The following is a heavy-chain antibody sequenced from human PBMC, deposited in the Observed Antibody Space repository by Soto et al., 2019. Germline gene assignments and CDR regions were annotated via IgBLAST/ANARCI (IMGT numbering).Heavy chain of an antibody. J-gene: IGHJ4*02. CDR3: ARDLRDCSSTFCYSYFHY. CDR1: GYSFTAYH. V-gene: IGHV1-2*04. CDR2: INPSSGDT. Sequence: QVQLVQSGAEVKKPGASVKVSCKASGYSFTAYHIHWVRQAPGQGLEWMGWINPSSGDTKYAQKFQGWVTMTRDTSVSPAYFELSRLRSDDSAMYYCARDLRDCSSTFCYSYFHYLGQGALVTVSS. D-gene: IGHD2-2*01.